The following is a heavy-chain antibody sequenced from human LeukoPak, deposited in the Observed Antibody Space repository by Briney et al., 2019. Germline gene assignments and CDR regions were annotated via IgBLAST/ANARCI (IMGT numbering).Heavy chain of an antibody. CDR3: ARAYSSSPNYYYYGMDV. CDR2: ISDSGSIT. D-gene: IGHD6-6*01. CDR1: GFAFSSQA. Sequence: GGSLRLSCAASGFAFSSQAMGWVRQAPGKGLEWVSVISDSGSITYYADSVKGRFTISRDNAKNSLYLQMNSLRAEDTAVYYCARAYSSSPNYYYYGMDVWGQGTTVTVSS. J-gene: IGHJ6*02. V-gene: IGHV3-23*01.